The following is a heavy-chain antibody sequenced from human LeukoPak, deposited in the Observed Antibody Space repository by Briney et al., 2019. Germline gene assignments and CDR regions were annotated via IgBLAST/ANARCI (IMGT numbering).Heavy chain of an antibody. V-gene: IGHV5-51*01. CDR3: ARPTPYSSTWYDAFEI. J-gene: IGHJ3*02. Sequence: GESLKISCKASGYSFTNYWIGWVRQMPGKGLEWMGIIYPGDSDTRYSPSFQGQVTISADKSISTAYLQWSSLKASDTAMYYCARPTPYSSTWYDAFEIWGRGTMVTVSS. CDR1: GYSFTNYW. CDR2: IYPGDSDT. D-gene: IGHD6-13*01.